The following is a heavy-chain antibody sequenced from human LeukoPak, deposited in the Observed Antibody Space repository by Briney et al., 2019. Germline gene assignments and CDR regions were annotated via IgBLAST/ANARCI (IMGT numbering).Heavy chain of an antibody. CDR3: ARDPSNTSGWSPYFDF. V-gene: IGHV1-18*01. CDR2: ISCYNGDT. CDR1: GYTFTNHG. Sequence: ASVKVSCTASGYTFTNHGIAWVRQAPGQGLEWMGWISCYNGDTRYAQKLQGRVTMSTDTSTTTAYMELTSLRSDDTAVYYCARDPSNTSGWSPYFDFWGQGTLITVSS. J-gene: IGHJ4*02. D-gene: IGHD6-19*01.